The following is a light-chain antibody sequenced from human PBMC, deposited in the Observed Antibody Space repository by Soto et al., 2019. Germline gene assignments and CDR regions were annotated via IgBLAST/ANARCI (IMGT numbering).Light chain of an antibody. Sequence: ERVMTQSAATLSVSAGERATLSWRASQSVSYNLAWYQQKPGQAPRLLIYGPSTRATGIPARFSGSGSGTEFTLTISSLQSEDFALYYCQQYNNWPRTFGQGTKV. CDR2: GPS. J-gene: IGKJ1*01. V-gene: IGKV3-15*01. CDR1: QSVSYN. CDR3: QQYNNWPRT.